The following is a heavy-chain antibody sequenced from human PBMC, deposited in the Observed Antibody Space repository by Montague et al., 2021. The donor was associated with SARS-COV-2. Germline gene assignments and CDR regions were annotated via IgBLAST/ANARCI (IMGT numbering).Heavy chain of an antibody. Sequence: SLRLSCAVSGFTFGDYGMSWVRQAPGKGLEWVSGISRIGDRTSYGDSVKGRFTISRDNAKNSLYLQMNSLRVEDTAFYHCSRGGGMIRGVVDFWGQGILVSVSS. D-gene: IGHD3-10*01. CDR2: ISRIGDRT. CDR3: SRGGGMIRGVVDF. J-gene: IGHJ4*02. V-gene: IGHV3-20*01. CDR1: GFTFGDYG.